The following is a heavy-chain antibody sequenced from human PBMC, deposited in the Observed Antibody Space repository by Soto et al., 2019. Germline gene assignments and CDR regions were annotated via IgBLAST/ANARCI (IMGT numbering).Heavy chain of an antibody. V-gene: IGHV1-18*04. J-gene: IGHJ4*02. Sequence: GPEVKKPGASVRVSCMTSGYAFTSYGVNWVRQAPGQGLEWMGWIAPHSGRTTYLPKFQGRVTITADAATDTAYMELGSLSSDDTGIFFCARAATGSYHSAYWGQGTVVTVSS. CDR1: GYAFTSYG. CDR2: IAPHSGRT. CDR3: ARAATGSYHSAY. D-gene: IGHD3-10*01.